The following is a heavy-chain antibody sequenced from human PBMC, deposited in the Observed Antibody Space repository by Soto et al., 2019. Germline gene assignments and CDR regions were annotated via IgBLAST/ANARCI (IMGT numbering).Heavy chain of an antibody. V-gene: IGHV1-69*05. Sequence: ASVKVSCKASGGTFSSYAISWVRQAPGQGLEWMGGIIPIFGTANYAQKFQGRVTMTRDTSISTAYMELSRLRSDDTAVYYCARDNEYSSSSGGDYYYYYGMDVWGQGTTVTVSS. CDR3: ARDNEYSSSSGGDYYYYYGMDV. J-gene: IGHJ6*02. D-gene: IGHD6-6*01. CDR2: IIPIFGTA. CDR1: GGTFSSYA.